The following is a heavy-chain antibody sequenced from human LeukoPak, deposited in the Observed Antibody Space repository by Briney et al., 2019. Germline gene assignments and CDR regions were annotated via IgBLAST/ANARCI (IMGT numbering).Heavy chain of an antibody. Sequence: ASVKVSCKASGYTFTGYYMHWVRQAPGQGLEWMGWINPNSGGTNCAQKFQGRVTMTRDTSISTAYMELSRLRSDDTAVYYCASALGTTGTARHFDYWGQGTLVTVSS. CDR2: INPNSGGT. CDR1: GYTFTGYY. CDR3: ASALGTTGTARHFDY. V-gene: IGHV1-2*02. J-gene: IGHJ4*02. D-gene: IGHD1-1*01.